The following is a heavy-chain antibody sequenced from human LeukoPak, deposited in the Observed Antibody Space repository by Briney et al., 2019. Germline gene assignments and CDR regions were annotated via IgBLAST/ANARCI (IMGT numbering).Heavy chain of an antibody. V-gene: IGHV3-30*04. Sequence: GGSLRLSCAASGFTFSSYAIHWVRQAPGKGLEWVAVISYVGSNKYYADSVKGRFTISRDNSKNTLYLQMNSLRAEDTAVYYCARDQGNGPDYYYYGMDVWGKGTTVTVSS. CDR1: GFTFSSYA. D-gene: IGHD4-17*01. CDR2: ISYVGSNK. CDR3: ARDQGNGPDYYYYGMDV. J-gene: IGHJ6*04.